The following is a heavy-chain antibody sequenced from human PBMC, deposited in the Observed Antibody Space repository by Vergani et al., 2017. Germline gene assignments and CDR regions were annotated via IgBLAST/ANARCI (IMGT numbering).Heavy chain of an antibody. D-gene: IGHD2-2*02. V-gene: IGHV3-30-3*01. Sequence: QVQLVESGGGVVQPGTSLRLSCVVSGFALNRHAMYWVRQAPGKGLEWVVGISFDGTNEYYPDLVKGRFTISRDIAKNTLYLQVRSLRHEDTGVYHCVRDRGLYAGGRCYTEAWDYWGQGTPVTVSS. J-gene: IGHJ4*02. CDR1: GFALNRHA. CDR3: VRDRGLYAGGRCYTEAWDY. CDR2: ISFDGTNE.